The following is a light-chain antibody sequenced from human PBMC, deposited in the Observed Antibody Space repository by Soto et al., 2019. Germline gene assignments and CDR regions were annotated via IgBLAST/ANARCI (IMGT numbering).Light chain of an antibody. V-gene: IGKV3-20*01. Sequence: EIVFTQSPGTLSLSPGERATLSCRASQSVSSTYLAWYRQKPGQAPRLLIYGASSRATGIPDRFSGSGSGTDFTLTISRLEPEDFAVYYCQQYGDSPLITFGQGTRLEIK. CDR3: QQYGDSPLIT. CDR2: GAS. J-gene: IGKJ5*01. CDR1: QSVSSTY.